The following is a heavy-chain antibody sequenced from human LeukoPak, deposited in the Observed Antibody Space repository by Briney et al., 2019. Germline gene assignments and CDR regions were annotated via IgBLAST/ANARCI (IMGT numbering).Heavy chain of an antibody. Sequence: PSETLSLTCTVSGGSIGSCYWSWIRQPAGKGLEWIGRIYTSGSTNYNPSLKSRVTMSVDTSKNQFSLKLSSVTAADTAVYYCARDLTYYDFWSGFNNWFDPWGQGTLVTVSS. CDR3: ARDLTYYDFWSGFNNWFDP. D-gene: IGHD3-3*01. J-gene: IGHJ5*02. V-gene: IGHV4-4*07. CDR1: GGSIGSCY. CDR2: IYTSGST.